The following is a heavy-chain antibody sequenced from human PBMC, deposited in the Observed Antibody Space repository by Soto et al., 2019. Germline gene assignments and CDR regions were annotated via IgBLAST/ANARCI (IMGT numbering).Heavy chain of an antibody. CDR1: GGSFSGYY. V-gene: IGHV4-34*01. CDR3: ARGRRMDV. CDR2: INHSGST. Sequence: QVQLQQWGAGLLKPSETLSLTCAVYGGSFSGYYWSWIRQPPGKGLEWMGAINHSGSTNYNPSLKSRVTISVDTSKDQFSLKLSSVTAGDTAVYYCARGRRMDVWGKGTTVTVSS. J-gene: IGHJ6*04.